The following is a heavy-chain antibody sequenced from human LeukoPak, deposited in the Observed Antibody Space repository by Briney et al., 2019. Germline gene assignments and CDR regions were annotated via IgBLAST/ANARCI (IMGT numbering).Heavy chain of an antibody. CDR2: ISAYNGNT. D-gene: IGHD4-23*01. Sequence: ASVKVSCKAVGDTFSIYGISWVRQAPGQGLEWMGWISAYNGNTNYAQKLQGRVTMTTDTSTSTAYMELRSLRSDDTAVYYCAREDSTTVVVDYWGQGTLVTVSS. V-gene: IGHV1-18*01. CDR3: AREDSTTVVVDY. CDR1: GDTFSIYG. J-gene: IGHJ4*02.